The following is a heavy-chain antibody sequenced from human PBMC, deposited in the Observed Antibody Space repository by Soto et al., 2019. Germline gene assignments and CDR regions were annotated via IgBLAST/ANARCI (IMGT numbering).Heavy chain of an antibody. J-gene: IGHJ4*02. D-gene: IGHD5-18*01. CDR1: GFTFSSYG. V-gene: IGHV3-30*03. Sequence: QVQLVESGGGVVQPGRSLRLSCAASGFTFSSYGMHWVRQAPGKGLEWVAVISYDGSNKYYADSVKGRFTISRDNSKNTLYRHMNSLRAEDTAVYYCARARTGGYSYWDYWGQGTLVTVSS. CDR3: ARARTGGYSYWDY. CDR2: ISYDGSNK.